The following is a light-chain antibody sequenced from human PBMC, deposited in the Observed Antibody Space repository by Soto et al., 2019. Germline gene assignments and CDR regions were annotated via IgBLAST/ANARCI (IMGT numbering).Light chain of an antibody. Sequence: PGERATLSCRASQSVSSSYLAWXQXXXGXXPRRLIYGASSRATGIPDRFSGSGSGTEFTLTISRLEPEDFAVYYCQQGTTFGQGTKVDI. J-gene: IGKJ1*01. CDR3: QQGTT. CDR2: GAS. V-gene: IGKV3-20*01. CDR1: QSVSSSY.